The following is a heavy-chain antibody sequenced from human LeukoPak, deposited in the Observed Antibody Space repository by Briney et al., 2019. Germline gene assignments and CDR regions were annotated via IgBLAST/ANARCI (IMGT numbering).Heavy chain of an antibody. CDR3: ARRIDATGWFDH. V-gene: IGHV3-74*03. CDR2: ISGDGTTT. Sequence: PGGSLRLSCAASVFTFSNYLMNWVRQAPGKGLGWVSRISGDGTTTKYADSVKGRFTISRDNAKNKLYLQMNGLRDEDTAAYYCARRIDATGWFDHWGQGTLVAVSS. J-gene: IGHJ5*02. CDR1: VFTFSNYL. D-gene: IGHD2-15*01.